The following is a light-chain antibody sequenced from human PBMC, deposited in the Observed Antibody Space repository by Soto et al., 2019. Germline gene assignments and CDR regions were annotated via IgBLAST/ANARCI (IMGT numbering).Light chain of an antibody. J-gene: IGKJ1*01. Sequence: DIVMTQSPDSLAVSLGERATINCKSSRRVLYSSNNKNYLAWYQQKPRQSPKLLIYWASTRESGVPDRFNGSGSGTDFTLTISSLQAEDVAVYYCQQYYSTPRTFGQGTKVEIK. CDR1: RRVLYSSNNKNY. V-gene: IGKV4-1*01. CDR3: QQYYSTPRT. CDR2: WAS.